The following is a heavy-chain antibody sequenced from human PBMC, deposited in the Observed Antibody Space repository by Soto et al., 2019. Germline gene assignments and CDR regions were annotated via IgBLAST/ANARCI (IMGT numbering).Heavy chain of an antibody. Sequence: QVQLVESGGGVVQPGRSLRLSCAASGFTFSSYGMHWVRQAPGKGLEWVAVISYDGSNKYYADSVKGRFTISRDNSKNTLYLQMNSLRAEDTAVYYCAKRVDWNYSVDYWGQGTLVTVSS. J-gene: IGHJ4*02. V-gene: IGHV3-30*18. D-gene: IGHD1-7*01. CDR1: GFTFSSYG. CDR3: AKRVDWNYSVDY. CDR2: ISYDGSNK.